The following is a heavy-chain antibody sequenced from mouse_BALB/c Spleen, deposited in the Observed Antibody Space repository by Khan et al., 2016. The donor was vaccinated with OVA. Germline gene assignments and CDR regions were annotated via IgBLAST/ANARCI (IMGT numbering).Heavy chain of an antibody. V-gene: IGHV3-2*02. Sequence: EVQLQESGPGLVKPSQSLSLTCTVTGYSITSDYAWNWIRHFPGNKLEWMGYISYSGSTSYNPSLQSRISITRDTSKNQFFLQLSSVTTEDTTTYYCARSRGYDYDAWFAFWGQGTLVTVSA. CDR2: ISYSGST. J-gene: IGHJ3*01. CDR3: ARSRGYDYDAWFAF. CDR1: GYSITSDYA. D-gene: IGHD2-4*01.